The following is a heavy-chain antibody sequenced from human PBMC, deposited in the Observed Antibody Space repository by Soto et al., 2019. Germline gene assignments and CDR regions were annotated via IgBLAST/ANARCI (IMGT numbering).Heavy chain of an antibody. V-gene: IGHV3-23*01. CDR2: ISGSGDSI. CDR3: AKTFFSGSGSYRGWFDP. Sequence: GSLRLSCAASGFMFSSYAMSWVRQAPGKGLEWVSVISGSGDSIYYADSVKGRFTISRDNSKNTLYLQMKSLRAEDTAVYYCAKTFFSGSGSYRGWFDPWGQGTLVTVSS. J-gene: IGHJ5*02. CDR1: GFMFSSYA. D-gene: IGHD3-10*01.